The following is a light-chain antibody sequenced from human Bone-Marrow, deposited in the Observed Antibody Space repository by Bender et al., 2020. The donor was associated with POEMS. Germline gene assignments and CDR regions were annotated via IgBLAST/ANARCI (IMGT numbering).Light chain of an antibody. CDR2: EVR. Sequence: QSALTQPASVSGSPGQSITISCTGASSDVGAYNLVSWYHQHPGKAPKLLIYEVRKRPSGVSNRFSGSKSDNTASLTISGLQAEDEADFYCCSYADNSVWVFGGGTKLTVL. CDR1: SSDVGAYNL. V-gene: IGLV2-23*02. CDR3: CSYADNSVWV. J-gene: IGLJ3*02.